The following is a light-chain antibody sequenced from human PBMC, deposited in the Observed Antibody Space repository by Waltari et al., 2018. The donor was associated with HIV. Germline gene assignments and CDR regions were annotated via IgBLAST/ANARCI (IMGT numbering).Light chain of an antibody. J-gene: IGLJ1*01. CDR1: SSDVVGYNY. CDR2: EIS. Sequence: QSALTQPASVSGSPGQSITIFCTGTSSDVVGYNYVSWYQQHPAKAPKLMIYEISNRPPGLSNRLSGSKSDNTASLTIAGLQAEDEADYYCNAYTRNNTVCGNGTKVTVL. CDR3: NAYTRNNTV. V-gene: IGLV2-14*01.